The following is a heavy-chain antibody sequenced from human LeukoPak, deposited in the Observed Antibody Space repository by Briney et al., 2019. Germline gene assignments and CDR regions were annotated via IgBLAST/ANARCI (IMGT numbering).Heavy chain of an antibody. D-gene: IGHD3-10*01. J-gene: IGHJ5*02. V-gene: IGHV4-61*02. CDR3: ARVRSGSYNGGWFDP. CDR1: GGSISSGSYY. CDR2: IYTSGST. Sequence: PSQTLSLTCTVSGGSISSGSYYWSWIRQPAGKGLEWIGRIYTSGSTNYNPSLKSRVTISVDTSKNQFSLKLSSVAAADTAVYYCARVRSGSYNGGWFDPWGQGTLVTVSS.